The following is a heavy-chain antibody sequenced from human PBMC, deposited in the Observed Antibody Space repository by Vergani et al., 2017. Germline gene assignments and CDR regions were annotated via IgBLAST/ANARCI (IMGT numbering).Heavy chain of an antibody. D-gene: IGHD3-10*01. V-gene: IGHV3-30*18. J-gene: IGHJ5*02. CDR2: ISYDGSNK. CDR1: GFTFSSYG. CDR3: AKTYYYGSGSPNWFDP. Sequence: QVQLVESGGGVVQPGRSLRLSCAASGFTFSSYGMHWVRQAPGKGLEWVAVISYDGSNKYYADSVKGRFTISRDKSKNTLYLQMNSLRAEDTAVYYCAKTYYYGSGSPNWFDPWGQGTLVTVSS.